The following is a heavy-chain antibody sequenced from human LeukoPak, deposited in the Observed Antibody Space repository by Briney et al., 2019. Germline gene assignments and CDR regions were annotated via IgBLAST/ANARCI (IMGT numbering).Heavy chain of an antibody. Sequence: GGSLRLSCAASGFSVRSNYMSWVRQSPGKGLEWVSVIYSGGSTYYADSVKGRFTISRYSSKNTLYLQMNSLRAEDTAVYYCARGEAAADYYMDVWGKGTTVTVSS. CDR2: IYSGGST. CDR3: ARGEAAADYYMDV. V-gene: IGHV3-53*01. J-gene: IGHJ6*03. CDR1: GFSVRSNY. D-gene: IGHD6-13*01.